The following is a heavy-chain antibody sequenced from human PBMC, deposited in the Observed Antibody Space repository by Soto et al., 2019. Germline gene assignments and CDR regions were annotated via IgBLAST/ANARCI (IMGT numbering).Heavy chain of an antibody. J-gene: IGHJ4*02. CDR3: ARQRGTTSGTEH. CDR1: GGSIVSDECY. V-gene: IGHV4-39*01. CDR2: VYYGGSP. Sequence: PSETLSHRYSVAGGSIVSDECYWSRIRQPPGKGLEWIDNVYYGGSPNYTPSLKSRITISVDISKNQFSLSLGSVTAADTAVYYCARQRGTTSGTEHWGPGSPVTVSS. D-gene: IGHD4-17*01.